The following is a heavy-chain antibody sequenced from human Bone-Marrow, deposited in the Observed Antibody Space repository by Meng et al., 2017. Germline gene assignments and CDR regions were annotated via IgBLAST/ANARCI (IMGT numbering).Heavy chain of an antibody. D-gene: IGHD3-10*01. CDR1: GYSISSYY. J-gene: IGHJ6*02. CDR3: ARDRVRGVTYYYYGMDV. Sequence: SETLSLTCAVSGYSISSYYWSWIRQPPGKGLEWIGYIYYSGSTNYNPSLKSRVTISVDTSKNQFSLKLSSVTAADTAVYYCARDRVRGVTYYYYGMDVWGQGTTVTVSS. V-gene: IGHV4-59*01. CDR2: IYYSGST.